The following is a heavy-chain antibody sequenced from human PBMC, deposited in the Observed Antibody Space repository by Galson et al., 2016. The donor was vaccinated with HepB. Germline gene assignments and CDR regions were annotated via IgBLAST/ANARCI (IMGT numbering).Heavy chain of an antibody. CDR3: VRAPGYCSTTNCQLWK. Sequence: SLRLSCAASGFTFSYYDMNWVRQAPGKGLEWVSAISVSGGSTYYADSVKGRFAISRDNAKNTLYLQMNSLRAEDTAVYYCVRAPGYCSTTNCQLWKWGRGTLVTVSS. J-gene: IGHJ4*02. CDR2: ISVSGGST. D-gene: IGHD2-2*03. V-gene: IGHV3-23*01. CDR1: GFTFSYYD.